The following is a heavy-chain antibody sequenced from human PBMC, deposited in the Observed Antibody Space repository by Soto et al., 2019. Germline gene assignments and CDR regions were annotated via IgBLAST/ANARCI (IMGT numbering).Heavy chain of an antibody. Sequence: SETLSRTCSISGGSMDSQYWSWIRQPPGKGLEWIGYIYYIVTTNYNPSLKSRVTISVDTSKNQFSLKLTSVTAADTAVYYCARHSGYDFWSGALDPWGQGTLVTVSS. CDR2: IYYIVTT. CDR3: ARHSGYDFWSGALDP. D-gene: IGHD3-3*01. CDR1: GGSMDSQY. V-gene: IGHV4-59*11. J-gene: IGHJ5*02.